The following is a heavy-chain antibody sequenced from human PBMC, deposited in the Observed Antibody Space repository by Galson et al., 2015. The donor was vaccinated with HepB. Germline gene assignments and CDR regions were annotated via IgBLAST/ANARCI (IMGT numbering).Heavy chain of an antibody. CDR2: ISSSSSYI. Sequence: SLRLSCAASGFTFSSYSMNWVRQAPGKGLEWVSSISSSSSYIYYADSVKGRFTISRDNAKNSLYLQMNSLRDEDTAVYYCARDGLWFGELYDAFDIWGQGTMVTVSS. CDR1: GFTFSSYS. CDR3: ARDGLWFGELYDAFDI. J-gene: IGHJ3*02. V-gene: IGHV3-21*01. D-gene: IGHD3-10*01.